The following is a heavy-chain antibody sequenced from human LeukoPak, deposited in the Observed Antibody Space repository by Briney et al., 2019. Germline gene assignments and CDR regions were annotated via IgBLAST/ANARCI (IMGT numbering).Heavy chain of an antibody. Sequence: GGSLRLSCAASGFTFSSYSMNWVRQAPGKVLEWVSSISSSSSYIYYADSVKGRFTISRDNAKTSLYLQMNSLRAEDTAVYYCARDDDYGDYSDWYFDLWGRGTLVTVSS. J-gene: IGHJ2*01. V-gene: IGHV3-21*01. D-gene: IGHD4-17*01. CDR3: ARDDDYGDYSDWYFDL. CDR2: ISSSSSYI. CDR1: GFTFSSYS.